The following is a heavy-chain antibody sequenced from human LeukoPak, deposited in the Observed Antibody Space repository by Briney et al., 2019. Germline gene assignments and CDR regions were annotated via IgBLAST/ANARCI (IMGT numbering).Heavy chain of an antibody. CDR3: ARVGDVGPFDY. CDR1: GFTFSSYA. CDR2: MSSNGGTT. D-gene: IGHD1-26*01. J-gene: IGHJ4*02. V-gene: IGHV3-64*01. Sequence: GGSLRQSFAASGFTFSSYAMHWVRQAPGKGLEYVSAMSSNGGTTDYANSVKGRFTISRDNSKNTLYLQMGSLRAEDMAVYYCARVGDVGPFDYWGQGTLVTVSS.